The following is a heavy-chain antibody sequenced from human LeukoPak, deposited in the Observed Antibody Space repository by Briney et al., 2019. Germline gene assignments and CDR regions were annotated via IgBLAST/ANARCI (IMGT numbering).Heavy chain of an antibody. J-gene: IGHJ4*02. CDR1: NGSFSSGGYD. V-gene: IGHV4-31*03. CDR2: VFFSGRT. D-gene: IGHD2-15*01. CDR3: ARGIGALHYFDY. Sequence: SDPLSLPCTVSNGSFSSGGYDWSWSPQHPGKGVVWIGYVFFSGRTYYNTSLKSRVTTSVDTSKTQFSLKLSSVTAADTAVYYCARGIGALHYFDYWGQGTLVTVSS.